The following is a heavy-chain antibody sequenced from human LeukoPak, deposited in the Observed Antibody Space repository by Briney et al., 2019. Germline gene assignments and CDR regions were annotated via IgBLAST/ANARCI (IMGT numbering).Heavy chain of an antibody. CDR1: GFTFSSYG. Sequence: GGSLRLSCAASGFTFSSYGMHWVRQAPSKGLEWVAVISYDGSNKYYADSVKGRFTISRDNSKNTLYLQMNSLRAEDTAVYYCAKDRGIQLWLYFDYWGQGTLVTVSS. CDR2: ISYDGSNK. CDR3: AKDRGIQLWLYFDY. D-gene: IGHD5-18*01. J-gene: IGHJ4*02. V-gene: IGHV3-30*18.